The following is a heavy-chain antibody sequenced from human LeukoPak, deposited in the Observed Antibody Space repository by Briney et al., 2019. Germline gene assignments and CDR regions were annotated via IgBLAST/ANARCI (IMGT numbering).Heavy chain of an antibody. Sequence: GGSLRLSCAASGFTFSSFWMSWVRQAPGKGLEWVANIKQDGNEKYYVDSVKGRFTILKDNAKNSLYLQMNSLRAEDTAVYYCARGKGVDYWGQGTLVTVSS. CDR3: ARGKGVDY. CDR2: IKQDGNEK. D-gene: IGHD3-16*01. CDR1: GFTFSSFW. V-gene: IGHV3-7*01. J-gene: IGHJ4*02.